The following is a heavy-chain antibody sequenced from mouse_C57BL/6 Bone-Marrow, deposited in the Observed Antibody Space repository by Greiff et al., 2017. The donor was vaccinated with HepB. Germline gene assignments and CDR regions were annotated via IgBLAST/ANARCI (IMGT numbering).Heavy chain of an antibody. CDR2: ISSGGSYT. V-gene: IGHV5-6*01. CDR3: AGPYDSFAY. CDR1: GFTFSSYG. D-gene: IGHD2-4*01. Sequence: EVQGVESGGDLVKPGGSLKLSCAASGFTFSSYGMSWVRQTPDKRLEWVATISSGGSYTYYPDSVKGRFTISRDNAKNTLYLQMSSLKSEDTAMYYCAGPYDSFAYWGQGTLVTVSA. J-gene: IGHJ3*01.